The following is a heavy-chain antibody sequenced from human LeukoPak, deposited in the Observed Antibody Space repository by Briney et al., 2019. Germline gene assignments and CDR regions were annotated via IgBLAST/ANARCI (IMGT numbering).Heavy chain of an antibody. V-gene: IGHV4-4*07. D-gene: IGHD3-10*01. J-gene: IGHJ2*01. CDR1: GGSISSYY. Sequence: PSETLSLTCTVSGGSISSYYWSWIRQPAGKGLEWIGRIYTSGSTNYNPSLKSRVTMSVDTSKNQFSLKLSSVTAADTALYYCARAIMVREFHNWYFDLWGRGTLVTVSS. CDR3: ARAIMVREFHNWYFDL. CDR2: IYTSGST.